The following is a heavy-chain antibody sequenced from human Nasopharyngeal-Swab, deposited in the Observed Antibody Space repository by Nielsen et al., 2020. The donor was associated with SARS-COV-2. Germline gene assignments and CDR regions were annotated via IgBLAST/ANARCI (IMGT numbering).Heavy chain of an antibody. Sequence: GESLKISCAASGFTFSSYAMSWVRQTPEKGLEWVSSISGRASSTYYADSVKGRFTISRDNSKNTLFLQMNSLRAEDTAVYYCAKEVAVPGTPFDYWGQGTLVTVSS. CDR1: GFTFSSYA. J-gene: IGHJ4*02. V-gene: IGHV3-23*01. CDR2: ISGRASST. CDR3: AKEVAVPGTPFDY. D-gene: IGHD6-19*01.